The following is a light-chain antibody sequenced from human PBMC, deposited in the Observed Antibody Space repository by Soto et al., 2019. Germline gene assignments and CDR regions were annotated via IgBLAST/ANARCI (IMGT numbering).Light chain of an antibody. J-gene: IGKJ4*01. CDR3: QQHTNGQST. Sequence: EIVVTQSPVTLSLSPGERATLSCRASQRVSSYLVWYQQKPGQDPRLLIYDASNRATGIPARFSGSGSGTDFTLTISRLEPEDVAVYYCQQHTNGQSTFGGGTKGEIK. CDR1: QRVSSY. CDR2: DAS. V-gene: IGKV3-11*01.